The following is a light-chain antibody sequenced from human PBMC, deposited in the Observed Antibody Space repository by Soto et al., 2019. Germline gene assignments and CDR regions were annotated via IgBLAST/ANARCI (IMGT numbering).Light chain of an antibody. Sequence: QSALTQPRSVSGSPGQSVTISCTGTSSDVGGYNYVSWYQQHPGKAPKLMIYDVSKRPSGVPDRFAGSKSGNTASLTISGFEAEDEADYYCCSYAGSYTFGVFGTGTKLTVL. J-gene: IGLJ1*01. CDR2: DVS. V-gene: IGLV2-11*01. CDR1: SSDVGGYNY. CDR3: CSYAGSYTFGV.